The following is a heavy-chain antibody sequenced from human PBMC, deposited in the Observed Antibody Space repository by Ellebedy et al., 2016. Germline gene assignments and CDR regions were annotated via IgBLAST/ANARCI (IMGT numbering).Heavy chain of an antibody. J-gene: IGHJ4*02. CDR3: ARGYLENSFDY. Sequence: GGSLRLXCAASGFAFNKYSMDWVRQAPGKGLEWVSFISTDSRVIYYVDSVKGRFTISRDIARNSLYLQMKSLRDEDTAVYYCARGYLENSFDYWGQGTLVTVSS. V-gene: IGHV3-48*02. D-gene: IGHD1-26*01. CDR2: ISTDSRVI. CDR1: GFAFNKYS.